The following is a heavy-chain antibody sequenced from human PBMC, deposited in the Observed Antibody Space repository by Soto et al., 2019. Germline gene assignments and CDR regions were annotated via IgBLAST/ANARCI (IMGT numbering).Heavy chain of an antibody. CDR3: ARGPTHTPYYYYYYYMDV. Sequence: SETLSLTCAVSSGSISSSNRWSWVRQPPGKGLEWIGEIYHSGSTNYNPSLKSRVTISVDKSKNQFSLKLSSVTAADTAVYYCARGPTHTPYYYYYYYMDVRGKGTTVTVSS. CDR1: SGSISSSNR. J-gene: IGHJ6*03. V-gene: IGHV4-4*02. CDR2: IYHSGST.